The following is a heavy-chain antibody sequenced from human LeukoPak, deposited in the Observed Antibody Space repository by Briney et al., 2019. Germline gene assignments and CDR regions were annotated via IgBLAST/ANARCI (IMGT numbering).Heavy chain of an antibody. Sequence: GGSLRLSCAASGFTFDDYAMHWVRQAPGKGLEWVSVISGTIVGTYYADSVKGRFTISRDNSKNTQYLQMHSLRAEDTAVYYCAKGAMGGYSDYFDYWGQGTLVTVSS. D-gene: IGHD3-22*01. J-gene: IGHJ4*02. V-gene: IGHV3-23*01. CDR2: ISGTIVGT. CDR3: AKGAMGGYSDYFDY. CDR1: GFTFDDYA.